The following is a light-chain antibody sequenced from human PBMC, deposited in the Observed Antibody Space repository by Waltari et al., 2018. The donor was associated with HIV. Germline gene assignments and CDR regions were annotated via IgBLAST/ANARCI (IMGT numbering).Light chain of an antibody. CDR2: RNN. V-gene: IGLV10-54*04. Sequence: QTGLTQPPSVSRALRQTAKLPCPGNSNNVGNQGAAWLQQHQGHPPKLLSYRNNNRPSGISERFSASRSGNTASLTISGLQPEDEAVYYCSAWDSDLTAWMFGGGTKLTVL. J-gene: IGLJ3*02. CDR3: SAWDSDLTAWM. CDR1: SNNVGNQG.